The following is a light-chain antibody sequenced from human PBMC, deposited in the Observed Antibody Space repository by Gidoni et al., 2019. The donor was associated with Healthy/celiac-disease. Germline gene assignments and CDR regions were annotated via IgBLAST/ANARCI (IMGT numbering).Light chain of an antibody. Sequence: DIQMPQSPSSPSASVGDRVTITCRASHSISSYLNWYQQKPGKDPKLLIYAASSLQSGVPSRFSGSGAGTDVTLTISSLQPEEFATDYCRQSYSTPYTFGQGTKLEIK. CDR3: RQSYSTPYT. CDR2: AAS. J-gene: IGKJ2*01. CDR1: HSISSY. V-gene: IGKV1-39*01.